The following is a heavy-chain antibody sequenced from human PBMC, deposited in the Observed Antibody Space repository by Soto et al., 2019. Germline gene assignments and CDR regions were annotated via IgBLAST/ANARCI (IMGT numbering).Heavy chain of an antibody. D-gene: IGHD5-18*01. Sequence: QVQLVQSGAEVKKPGASVEVSCKASEYTFTGYDINWVRQATGQGLEWMGWMNPNSGNTGYAQKFQGRVTMTRNTSISTAYMELSSLRSEDTAVYYCARGRGYSYEHNWFDPWGQGTLVTVSS. CDR2: MNPNSGNT. V-gene: IGHV1-8*01. J-gene: IGHJ5*02. CDR3: ARGRGYSYEHNWFDP. CDR1: EYTFTGYD.